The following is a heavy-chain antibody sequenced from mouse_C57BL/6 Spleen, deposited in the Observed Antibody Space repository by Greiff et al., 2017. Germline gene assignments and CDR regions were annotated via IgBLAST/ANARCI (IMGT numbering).Heavy chain of an antibody. D-gene: IGHD3-2*02. CDR3: AREVDSSGYGY. Sequence: QVQLKQPGAELVRPGSSVKLSCKASGYTFTSYWMHWVKQRPIQGLEWIGNIDPSDSETHYNQKFKDKATLTVDKSSSTAYMQLSSLTSEDSAVYYCAREVDSSGYGYWGQGTTLTVSS. CDR1: GYTFTSYW. V-gene: IGHV1-52*01. CDR2: IDPSDSET. J-gene: IGHJ2*01.